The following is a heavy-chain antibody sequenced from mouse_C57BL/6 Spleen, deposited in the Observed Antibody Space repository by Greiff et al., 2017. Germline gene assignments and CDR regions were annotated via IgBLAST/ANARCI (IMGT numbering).Heavy chain of an antibody. CDR2: IDPETGGT. Sequence: QVQLQQSGAELVRPGASVTLSCKASGYTFTDYEMHWVKQTPVHGLEWIGAIDPETGGTAYNQKFKGKAILTADKSSSTAYMGLRSLTSEDSAVYYCTRRGHYSNSYFDYWGQGTTLTVSS. D-gene: IGHD2-5*01. CDR1: GYTFTDYE. J-gene: IGHJ2*01. V-gene: IGHV1-15*01. CDR3: TRRGHYSNSYFDY.